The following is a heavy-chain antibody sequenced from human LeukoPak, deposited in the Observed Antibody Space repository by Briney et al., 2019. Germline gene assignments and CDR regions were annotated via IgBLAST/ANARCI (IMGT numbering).Heavy chain of an antibody. CDR1: GYTFTGYY. CDR2: INPNSGGT. CDR3: ARDIWFGELFIDY. D-gene: IGHD3-10*01. V-gene: IGHV1-2*06. J-gene: IGHJ4*02. Sequence: ASVKVSCKASGYTFTGYYMHWVRQAPGQGLEWMGRINPNSGGTNYAQKFQGRVTMTRDTSISTAYMELSRLRSDDTAVYYCARDIWFGELFIDYWGQGTLVTGSS.